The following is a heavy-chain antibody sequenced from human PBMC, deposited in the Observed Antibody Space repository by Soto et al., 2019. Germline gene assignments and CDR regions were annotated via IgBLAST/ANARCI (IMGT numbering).Heavy chain of an antibody. CDR3: ARVGITIFGVVDY. D-gene: IGHD3-3*01. J-gene: IGHJ4*02. CDR2: IYYSGST. Sequence: SETLSLTCTVSGGSISSSSYYWGWIRQPPGKGLEWIGSIYYSGSTYYNPSLKSRVTTSVDTSKNQFSLKLSSVTAADTAVYYCARVGITIFGVVDYWGQGTLVTVSS. CDR1: GGSISSSSYY. V-gene: IGHV4-39*01.